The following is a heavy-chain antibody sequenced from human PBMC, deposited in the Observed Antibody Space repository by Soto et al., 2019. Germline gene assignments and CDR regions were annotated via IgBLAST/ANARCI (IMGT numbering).Heavy chain of an antibody. D-gene: IGHD2-15*01. V-gene: IGHV3-30*18. J-gene: IGHJ6*04. CDR1: GFTFSSYG. CDR3: AKEGLRYCSGGSCGEMDV. Sequence: QVQLVESGGGVVQPGRSLRLSCAASGFTFSSYGMHWVRQAPGKGLEWVAVISYDGSNKYYADSVKGRFTSSRDNSKNTLYLQMSSLRAEDTAVYYWAKEGLRYCSGGSCGEMDVWGKGTTVTVSS. CDR2: ISYDGSNK.